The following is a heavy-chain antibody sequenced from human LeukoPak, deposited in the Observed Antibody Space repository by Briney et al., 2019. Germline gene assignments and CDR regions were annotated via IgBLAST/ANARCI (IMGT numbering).Heavy chain of an antibody. D-gene: IGHD6-13*01. J-gene: IGHJ3*02. CDR2: FYYSGSN. Sequence: SETLSLTGTASGGSISSYYWSWIRQPPGKGLEWIGYFYYSGSNNFNPSLKSRVTISGDTSKNQFSLKLSSVTAADTAIYYCARVSPAVGAFDIWGRGTMVTVSS. CDR3: ARVSPAVGAFDI. CDR1: GGSISSYY. V-gene: IGHV4-59*01.